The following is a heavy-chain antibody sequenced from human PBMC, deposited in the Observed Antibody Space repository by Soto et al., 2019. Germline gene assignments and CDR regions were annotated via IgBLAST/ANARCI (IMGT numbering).Heavy chain of an antibody. Sequence: QITLKESGPTLVKPPQTLRLTCTFSGFSLTSGVGVGWIRQPPGKALEWLALIYWDDDKRYSPSLKNRLTITKDNSKNQVVLTMTNVGPVDTATYFCAHIDPEIVTVGGHGGFDYWGQGTLVTVSS. CDR1: GFSLTSGVG. D-gene: IGHD5-12*01. CDR2: IYWDDDK. V-gene: IGHV2-5*02. J-gene: IGHJ4*02. CDR3: AHIDPEIVTVGGHGGFDY.